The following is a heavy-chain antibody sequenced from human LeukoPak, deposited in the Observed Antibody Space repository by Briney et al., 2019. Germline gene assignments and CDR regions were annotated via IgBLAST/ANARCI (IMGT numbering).Heavy chain of an antibody. CDR2: ISSSSSYI. D-gene: IGHD6-19*01. CDR1: GFTFSSYS. V-gene: IGHV3-21*01. Sequence: GGSLRLSCAASGFTFSSYSMNWVRQAPGKGLEWVSSISSSSSYIYYADSVKGRFTISRDNAKNSLYLQMNSLRAEDTAVYYCARDKASGYSSGWYEGYYFDYWGQGTLVTVSS. J-gene: IGHJ4*02. CDR3: ARDKASGYSSGWYEGYYFDY.